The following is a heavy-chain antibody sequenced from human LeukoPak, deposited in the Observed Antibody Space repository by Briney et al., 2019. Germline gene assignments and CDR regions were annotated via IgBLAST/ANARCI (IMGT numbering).Heavy chain of an antibody. CDR1: GGSISSSSYY. J-gene: IGHJ6*03. CDR2: IYYSGST. Sequence: ASETLSLTCTVSGGSISSSSYYWGWIRQPQGQGLEWFGSIYYSGSTYYNPSLKSRVTISVDTSKNQFSLKLSSVTAADTAVYYCASEGVVPAASRYYYYYYMDVGGKGTTVTVSS. V-gene: IGHV4-39*07. D-gene: IGHD2-2*01. CDR3: ASEGVVPAASRYYYYYYMDV.